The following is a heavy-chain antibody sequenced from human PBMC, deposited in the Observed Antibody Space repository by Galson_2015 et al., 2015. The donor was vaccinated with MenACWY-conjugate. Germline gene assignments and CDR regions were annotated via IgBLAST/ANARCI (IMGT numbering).Heavy chain of an antibody. Sequence: SLRLSCAVSGFSFSNYAMSWVRQAPGKGLEWVSGISASGGGTYYPDSVKGRFTISRDNSKNTLFLQMNSLRAEDTAVYYCAKTPLVYYHYVDVWGKGTMVTVSS. CDR2: ISASGGGT. CDR3: AKTPLVYYHYVDV. CDR1: GFSFSNYA. V-gene: IGHV3-23*01. J-gene: IGHJ6*03.